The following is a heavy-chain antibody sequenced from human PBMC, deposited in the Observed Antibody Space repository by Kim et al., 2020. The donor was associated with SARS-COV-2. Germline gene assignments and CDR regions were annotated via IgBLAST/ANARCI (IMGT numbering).Heavy chain of an antibody. CDR1: GGSVGSHNW. J-gene: IGHJ6*02. CDR3: ARDSRAGEVAAGHDPAPFYYYYGLDV. D-gene: IGHD6-13*01. CDR2: IFHSGIT. Sequence: SETLSLTCTVSGGSVGSHNWWTWVRQTPGKGLEWIGEIFHSGITNYNPSLENRVTILVDAPKKQFSLKLTSMTAADTGIYYCARDSRAGEVAAGHDPAPFYYYYGLDVWARGTTVTVSS. V-gene: IGHV4-4*02.